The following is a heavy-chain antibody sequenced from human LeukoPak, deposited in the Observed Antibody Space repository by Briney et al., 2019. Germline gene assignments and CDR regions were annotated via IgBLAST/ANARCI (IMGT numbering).Heavy chain of an antibody. J-gene: IGHJ5*02. Sequence: GGPLRLSCAASGFIFSNAWMTWVRQAPGKGLEWVGRIKSKTDGGTIDYAAPVKGRFTISRDDSKDTLYLQMNSLKTEDTALYYCTTDLLGLCSSTGCYDNWLDPWGQGTLVTVSS. CDR2: IKSKTDGGTI. CDR1: GFIFSNAW. V-gene: IGHV3-15*01. CDR3: TTDLLGLCSSTGCYDNWLDP. D-gene: IGHD2-2*01.